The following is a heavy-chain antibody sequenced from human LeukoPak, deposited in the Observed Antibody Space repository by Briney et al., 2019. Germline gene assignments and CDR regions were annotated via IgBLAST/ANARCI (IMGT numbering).Heavy chain of an antibody. J-gene: IGHJ4*02. D-gene: IGHD3-10*01. CDR2: ISSNGGST. Sequence: QTGGSLRLSCSASGFTFSYYALHWVRQAPGKGLEYVSGISSNGGSTYFADSVKGRFTISRDNSKNTLYLQMSSLRAEDTAVYYCVKDLTGPFDYWGQGTLVTVSS. CDR3: VKDLTGPFDY. CDR1: GFTFSYYA. V-gene: IGHV3-64D*06.